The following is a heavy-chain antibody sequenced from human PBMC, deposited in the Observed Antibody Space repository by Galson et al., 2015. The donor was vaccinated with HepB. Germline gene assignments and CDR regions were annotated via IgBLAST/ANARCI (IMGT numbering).Heavy chain of an antibody. Sequence: SVKVSCKASGYTFTIYAMHWVRQAPGQRLEWMGWINTGNGNTKNSQKFQGRVTITRDTSASTAYMELSSLRSEDTAVYYCARGANDHCSGDSCYYLMRVYYGMDVWGQGTTVTVSS. CDR1: GYTFTIYA. J-gene: IGHJ6*02. CDR3: ARGANDHCSGDSCYYLMRVYYGMDV. D-gene: IGHD2-15*01. V-gene: IGHV1-3*04. CDR2: INTGNGNT.